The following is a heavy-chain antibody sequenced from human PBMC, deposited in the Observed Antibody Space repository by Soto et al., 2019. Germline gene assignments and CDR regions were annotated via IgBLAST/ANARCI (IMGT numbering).Heavy chain of an antibody. V-gene: IGHV3-23*01. CDR3: AKVGYCSGGNCYHRFNNFDY. D-gene: IGHD2-15*01. Sequence: GESLKISCAASGFTFSSYAMSWVRQAPGKGLEWVSAISGSGGSTYYADSVKGRFTISRDNSKNTLYLQMNSLRAEDTAVYYCAKVGYCSGGNCYHRFNNFDYWGQGTLVTVSS. J-gene: IGHJ4*02. CDR2: ISGSGGST. CDR1: GFTFSSYA.